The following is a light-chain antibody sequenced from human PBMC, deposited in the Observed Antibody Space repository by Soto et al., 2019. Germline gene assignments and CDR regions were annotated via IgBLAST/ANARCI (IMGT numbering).Light chain of an antibody. CDR1: QSISSW. J-gene: IGKJ1*01. V-gene: IGKV1-5*01. Sequence: DIQMTQSPSTLSASVGARVTITCRASQSISSWLAWYQQKPGKAPKLLIYDASSLESGVPSRFSGSGSGTEFTLTISSLQPDDFAPYYCQQYNSYPVAFGQGTKVEIK. CDR2: DAS. CDR3: QQYNSYPVA.